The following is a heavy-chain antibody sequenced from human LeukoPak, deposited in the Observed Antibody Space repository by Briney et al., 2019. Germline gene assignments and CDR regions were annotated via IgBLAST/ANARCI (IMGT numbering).Heavy chain of an antibody. V-gene: IGHV1-18*01. CDR2: ISAYNGNT. J-gene: IGHJ4*02. Sequence: APVKVSCKASGYTFTSYGISWVRQAPGQGLEWMGCISAYNGNTNYAQKLQGRVTMTTDTSTSTAYMELRSLRSDDTAVYYCARRTLSGYYLEYDYWGQGTLVTVSS. D-gene: IGHD3-22*01. CDR3: ARRTLSGYYLEYDY. CDR1: GYTFTSYG.